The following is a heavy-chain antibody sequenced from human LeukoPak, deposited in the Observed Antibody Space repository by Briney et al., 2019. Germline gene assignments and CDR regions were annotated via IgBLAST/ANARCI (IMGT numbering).Heavy chain of an antibody. J-gene: IGHJ4*02. CDR1: GFTFVSYS. Sequence: GGSLRLFCATSGFTFVSYSMTWVRQAPGKGREWVSAINGGGDTTYYADSVKGRFTISRDKATNTLFLQMSSLRAEASAIYSCANALDTYGSMRFDSWGKGALVTVSS. CDR2: INGGGDTT. CDR3: ANALDTYGSMRFDS. D-gene: IGHD5-18*01. V-gene: IGHV3-23*01.